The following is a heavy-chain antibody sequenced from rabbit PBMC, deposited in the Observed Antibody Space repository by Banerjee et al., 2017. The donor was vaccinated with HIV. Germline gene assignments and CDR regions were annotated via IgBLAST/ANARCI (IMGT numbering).Heavy chain of an antibody. J-gene: IGHJ4*01. CDR3: ARDLAGVIGWNFNL. V-gene: IGHV1S47*01. Sequence: QEQLKETGGGLVQPGGSLTLSCKASGFDFSYYGVTWVRQAPGKGLEWIGIIYTNKGRTDYASWVNGRFTISSDNAQNTVDLQMNSLTAADTATYFCARDLAGVIGWNFNLWGPGTLVTVS. CDR2: IYTNKGRT. D-gene: IGHD4-1*01. CDR1: GFDFSYYG.